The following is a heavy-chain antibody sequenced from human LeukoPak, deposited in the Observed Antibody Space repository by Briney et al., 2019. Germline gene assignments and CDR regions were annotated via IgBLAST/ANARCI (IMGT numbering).Heavy chain of an antibody. CDR2: ISSSSSTI. J-gene: IGHJ5*02. V-gene: IGHV3-48*01. CDR1: GFTFSSYS. D-gene: IGHD3-10*01. CDR3: ARDSGTTGEVKFDP. Sequence: GGSLRLSCAASGFTFSSYSMNWVRQAPGKGLEWVSYISSSSSTIYYADSVKGRFTISRDNAKNSLYLQMNSLRAEDTAVYYCARDSGTTGEVKFDPWGQGTLVTVPS.